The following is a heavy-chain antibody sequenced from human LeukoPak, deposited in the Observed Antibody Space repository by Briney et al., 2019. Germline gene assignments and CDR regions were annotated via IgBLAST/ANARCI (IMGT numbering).Heavy chain of an antibody. CDR1: GFTFSSCG. CDR2: IWHDGSNK. CDR3: ARGYGSGSRDFFDY. V-gene: IGHV3-33*01. J-gene: IGHJ4*02. D-gene: IGHD3-10*01. Sequence: GGSLRLSCTASGFTFSSCGMHWVRQAPGKGLEWVGLIWHDGSNKYYSDSVKGRFIISRDNSKNTLYLQMNSLRVEDTAVYYCARGYGSGSRDFFDYWGQGILVTVSS.